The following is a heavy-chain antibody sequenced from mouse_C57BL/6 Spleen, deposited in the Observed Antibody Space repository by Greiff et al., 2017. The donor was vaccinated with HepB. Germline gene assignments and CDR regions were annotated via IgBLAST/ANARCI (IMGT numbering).Heavy chain of an antibody. Sequence: QVQLQQPGAELVRPGSSVKLSCKASGYTFTSYWMHWVKQRPIQGLEWIGNIDPSDSETHYNQKFKDKATLTVDKSSSTAYMQLSSRTSEDSAVYYCARSYYGSSYGYWGQGTTLTVSS. CDR1: GYTFTSYW. V-gene: IGHV1-52*01. CDR3: ARSYYGSSYGY. J-gene: IGHJ2*01. CDR2: IDPSDSET. D-gene: IGHD1-1*01.